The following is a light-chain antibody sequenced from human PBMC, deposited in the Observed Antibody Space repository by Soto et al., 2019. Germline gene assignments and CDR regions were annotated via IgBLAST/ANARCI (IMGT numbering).Light chain of an antibody. CDR3: QKYDSAPWA. V-gene: IGKV1-27*01. CDR1: QGIGKG. Sequence: DIQMTQSPSSLSASVGDRVTITCRASQGIGKGLAWYQQKPGKVPTVLTYAASTLQSGVPSRFSGSGSGTDFTLTISSLQPDDVATYYCQKYDSAPWAFGQGTKVEIK. J-gene: IGKJ1*01. CDR2: AAS.